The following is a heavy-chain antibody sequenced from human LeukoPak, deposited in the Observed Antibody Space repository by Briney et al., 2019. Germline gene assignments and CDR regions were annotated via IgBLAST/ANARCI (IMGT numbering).Heavy chain of an antibody. CDR2: ISSSSYI. CDR3: ARGRDGSQSPIDY. Sequence: GGSLRLSCAASGFTFSSYSMNWVRQAPGKGLERVSSISSSSYIYYADSLRGRFTISRDNAENSLYLQMISLRAEDTAVYYCARGRDGSQSPIDYWGQGTLVTVSS. J-gene: IGHJ4*02. V-gene: IGHV3-21*01. D-gene: IGHD5-24*01. CDR1: GFTFSSYS.